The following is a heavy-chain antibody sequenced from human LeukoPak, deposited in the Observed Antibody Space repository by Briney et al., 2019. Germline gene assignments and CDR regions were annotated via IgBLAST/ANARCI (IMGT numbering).Heavy chain of an antibody. V-gene: IGHV1-2*02. J-gene: IGHJ3*02. CDR1: GYTVTGYY. Sequence: EASVKVSCKASGYTVTGYYMHWVRQAPGQGLEWMGWINPRGGSTSYTQKFQGRVTMTRDTSISTAYMELSRLRYDDTAVYYCARELPPYCSSTSCYAFDIWGQGTMVTVSS. D-gene: IGHD2-2*01. CDR3: ARELPPYCSSTSCYAFDI. CDR2: INPRGGST.